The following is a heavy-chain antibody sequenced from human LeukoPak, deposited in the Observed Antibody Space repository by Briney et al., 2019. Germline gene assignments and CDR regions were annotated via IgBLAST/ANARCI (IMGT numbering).Heavy chain of an antibody. J-gene: IGHJ4*02. CDR3: AKNAHYQGYSYGGIDY. CDR2: ISYDGSNK. V-gene: IGHV3-30*18. Sequence: PGGSLRLSCAASGFTFSSYGMHWVRQAPGKGLVWVAVISYDGSNKYYADSVKGRFTISRDNSKNTLYLQMNSLRAEDTAVYYCAKNAHYQGYSYGGIDYWGQGTLVTVSS. D-gene: IGHD5-18*01. CDR1: GFTFSSYG.